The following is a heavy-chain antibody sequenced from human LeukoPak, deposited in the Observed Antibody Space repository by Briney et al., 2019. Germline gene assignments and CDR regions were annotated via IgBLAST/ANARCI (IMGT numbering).Heavy chain of an antibody. CDR1: GFTFSSYA. V-gene: IGHV3-30*04. CDR2: ISYDGSNK. J-gene: IGHJ4*02. Sequence: HPGRSLRLSCAASGFTFSSYATHWVRQAPGKGLEWVAVISYDGSNKYYADSVKGRFTISRDNSKNTLYLQMNSLRAEDTAVYYCARDSGPSAYYDSSGYLPYWGQGTLVTVSS. CDR3: ARDSGPSAYYDSSGYLPY. D-gene: IGHD3-22*01.